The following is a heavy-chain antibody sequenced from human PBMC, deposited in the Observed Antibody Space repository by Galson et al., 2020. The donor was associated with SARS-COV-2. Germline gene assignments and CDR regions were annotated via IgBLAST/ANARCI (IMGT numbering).Heavy chain of an antibody. CDR1: GGSISSGGYS. J-gene: IGHJ6*02. Sequence: SETLSLTCAVSGGSISSGGYSWSWIRQPPGKGLEWIGYIYYSGSTYYNPSLKSRVTISVDTSKNQFSLKLSSVTAADTAVYYCARIGYCSSTSCPLNGMDVWGQGTTVTVSS. D-gene: IGHD2-2*01. V-gene: IGHV4-30-4*07. CDR3: ARIGYCSSTSCPLNGMDV. CDR2: IYYSGST.